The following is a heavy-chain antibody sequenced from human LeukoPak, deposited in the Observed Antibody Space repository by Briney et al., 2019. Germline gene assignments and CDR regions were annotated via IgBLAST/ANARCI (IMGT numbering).Heavy chain of an antibody. J-gene: IGHJ4*02. Sequence: GGSLRLSCAASGFTFSSYAMSWVRRAPGKGLEWVSAISGSGGCTYYADSVKGRFTISRDNSKNTLYLQMNSLRAEDTAVYYCAKDRDDYVWGSYRSSIDYWGQGTLVTVSS. CDR1: GFTFSSYA. V-gene: IGHV3-23*01. CDR2: ISGSGGCT. CDR3: AKDRDDYVWGSYRSSIDY. D-gene: IGHD3-16*02.